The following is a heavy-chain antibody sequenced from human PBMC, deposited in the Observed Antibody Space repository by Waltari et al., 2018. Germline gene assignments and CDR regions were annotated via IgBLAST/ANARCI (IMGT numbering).Heavy chain of an antibody. J-gene: IGHJ4*02. CDR3: AKSTGSYYEVFDY. CDR1: GFTFSNYG. D-gene: IGHD1-26*01. V-gene: IGHV3-23*04. CDR2: ISGSGGTT. Sequence: EVRLVESGGGLVQPGGSLTLSCAASGFTFSNYGMSWVRQAPGNGLECVSPISGSGGTTFYADSVKGRFTMSKDNSKNTLFLQMNSLRFDDTAEYYCAKSTGSYYEVFDYWGRGTLVTVSS.